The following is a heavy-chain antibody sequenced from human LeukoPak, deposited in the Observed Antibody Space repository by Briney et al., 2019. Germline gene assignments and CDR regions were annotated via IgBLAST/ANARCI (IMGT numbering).Heavy chain of an antibody. CDR1: GFTFSNNW. V-gene: IGHV3-74*01. Sequence: GGSLRLSCAASGFTFSNNWMHWVRQAPGKGLVWVSHINSDGSSTSYADSVKGRFTISRDNAKNTLYLQMNSLRAEDTAVYYCAKGGHDFNPFYWWGQGTLVTVSS. CDR2: INSDGSST. D-gene: IGHD2-15*01. CDR3: AKGGHDFNPFYW. J-gene: IGHJ4*02.